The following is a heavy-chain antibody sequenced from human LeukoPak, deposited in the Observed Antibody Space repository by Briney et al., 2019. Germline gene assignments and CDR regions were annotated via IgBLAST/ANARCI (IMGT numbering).Heavy chain of an antibody. CDR3: TTDLTVRGVIIGPKAFDY. J-gene: IGHJ4*02. V-gene: IGHV3-15*01. Sequence: GGSLRLSCAASGFTFSSYAMSWVRQAPGKGLEWVGRIKSKTDGGTTGYAAPVKGRFTISRDDSKNTLYLQMNNLKTEDTAVYYCTTDLTVRGVIIGPKAFDYWGQGTLVTVSS. CDR2: IKSKTDGGTT. D-gene: IGHD3-10*01. CDR1: GFTFSSYA.